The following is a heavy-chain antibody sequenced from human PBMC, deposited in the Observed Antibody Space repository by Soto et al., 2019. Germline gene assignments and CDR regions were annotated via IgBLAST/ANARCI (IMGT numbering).Heavy chain of an antibody. J-gene: IGHJ5*02. D-gene: IGHD1-26*01. Sequence: ASVKVSCKASGYTFTGHNMHWVRQAPGQRLEWMGWINPNSGGTNYAQKFQGRVTMTSDTSIGTAYMELSRLRSDDTAVYFCARASWPMTTTISGRLDPWGLGTLVT. V-gene: IGHV1-2*02. CDR3: ARASWPMTTTISGRLDP. CDR1: GYTFTGHN. CDR2: INPNSGGT.